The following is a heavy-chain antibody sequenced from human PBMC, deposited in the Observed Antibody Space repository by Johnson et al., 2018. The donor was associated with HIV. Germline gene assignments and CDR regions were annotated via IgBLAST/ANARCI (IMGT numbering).Heavy chain of an antibody. Sequence: GSNKYYADSVKGRFSISRDNAKNSLYLQMNSLRAEDTAVYYCARDRGYWDAFDIWGQGTMVIVSS. J-gene: IGHJ3*02. CDR2: GSNK. CDR3: ARDRGYWDAFDI. D-gene: IGHD3-22*01. V-gene: IGHV3-33*01.